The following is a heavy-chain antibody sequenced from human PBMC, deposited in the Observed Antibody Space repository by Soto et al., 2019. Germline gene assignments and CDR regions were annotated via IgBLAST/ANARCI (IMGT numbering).Heavy chain of an antibody. CDR1: GGSISSSSYY. J-gene: IGHJ6*02. CDR2: IYYSGST. CDR3: ARPYGDYPGYYGMDV. D-gene: IGHD4-17*01. V-gene: IGHV4-39*01. Sequence: SETLSLTCTVSGGSISSSSYYWGWIRQPPGKGLEWIGSIYYSGSTHYNPSLKSRVTISVDTSKNQFSLKLSSVTAADTAVYYCARPYGDYPGYYGMDVWGQGTTVTVSS.